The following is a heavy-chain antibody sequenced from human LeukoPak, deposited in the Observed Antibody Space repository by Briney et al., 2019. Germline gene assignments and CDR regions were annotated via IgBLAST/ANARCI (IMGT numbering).Heavy chain of an antibody. CDR3: AREGRYGSSGWREYYFDY. Sequence: PGGSLRLSCAASGFTVSSNYMSWVRQAPGKGLEWVSVIYSGGSTYYADSVKGRFTISRDNSKSALYLQMNSLRAEDTAVYYCAREGRYGSSGWREYYFDYWGQGTLVTVSS. J-gene: IGHJ4*02. CDR1: GFTVSSNY. D-gene: IGHD6-19*01. CDR2: IYSGGST. V-gene: IGHV3-53*01.